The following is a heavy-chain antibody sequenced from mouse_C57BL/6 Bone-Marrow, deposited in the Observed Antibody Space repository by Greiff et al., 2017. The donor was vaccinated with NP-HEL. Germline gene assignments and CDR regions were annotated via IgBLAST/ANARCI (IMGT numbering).Heavy chain of an antibody. V-gene: IGHV1-64*01. D-gene: IGHD2-4*01. CDR1: GYTFTSYW. Sequence: VQLQQPGAELVKPGASVKLSCKASGYTFTSYWMHWVKQRPGQGLEWIGMIHPNSGSTNYNEKFKSKATLTVDKSSSTAYMHLSSLTSEDSAVYYCAGMGFYDDYDEFAYWGQGTLVTVSA. J-gene: IGHJ3*01. CDR3: AGMGFYDDYDEFAY. CDR2: IHPNSGST.